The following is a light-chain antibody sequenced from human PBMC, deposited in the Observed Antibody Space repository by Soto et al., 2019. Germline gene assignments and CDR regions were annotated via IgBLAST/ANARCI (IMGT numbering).Light chain of an antibody. V-gene: IGKV1-9*01. CDR3: QQLKTSTFT. CDR1: QDISTH. J-gene: IGKJ5*01. Sequence: IHLTRSPSSLSASVGHIFTISCRASQDISTHLAWFAQKPGRAPQLLIYAASTLQSGVPSRLSGSGSGTELTLTISSMQPEDFATYYCQQLKTSTFTFGQGTRLEIK. CDR2: AAS.